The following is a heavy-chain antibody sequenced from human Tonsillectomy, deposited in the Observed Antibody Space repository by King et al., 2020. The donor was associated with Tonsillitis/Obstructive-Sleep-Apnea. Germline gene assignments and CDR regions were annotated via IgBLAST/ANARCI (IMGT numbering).Heavy chain of an antibody. CDR1: GLTFGSHA. CDR3: ASTPYGSGTYYYFDY. Sequence: VQLVESGGGLVQPGGSLRLSCEASGLTFGSHAMSWVRQAPGKGLEWVSGISGSGDSTYYADSVKGRFTISGDKSKNTLFLQMNSLRAEDTAVYYCASTPYGSGTYYYFDYWGQGTLVTVSS. J-gene: IGHJ4*02. D-gene: IGHD3-10*01. V-gene: IGHV3-23*04. CDR2: ISGSGDST.